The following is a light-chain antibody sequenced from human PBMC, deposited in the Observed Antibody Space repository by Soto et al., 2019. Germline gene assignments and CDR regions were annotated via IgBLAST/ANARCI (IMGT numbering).Light chain of an antibody. J-gene: IGKJ5*01. CDR2: GAS. CDR1: QSISIY. CDR3: QQTYTTPEIT. Sequence: DIQITPSPSSLSASVGDRDTITCRASQSISIYLNWYQLKPGKAPNLLMYGASYLKSGVTTRFSGSGSGTDFTLTISSLQPEDFAIYYCQQTYTTPEITFGQGTRLEIK. V-gene: IGKV1-39*01.